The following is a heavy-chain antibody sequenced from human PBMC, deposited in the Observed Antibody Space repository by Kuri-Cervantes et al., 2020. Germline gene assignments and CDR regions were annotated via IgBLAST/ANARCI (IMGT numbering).Heavy chain of an antibody. CDR3: ARGGWSLDY. CDR1: GYTFTGYY. CDR2: INPNSGGT. Sequence: GGSLRLSCKASGYTFTGYYMHWVRQAPGQGLEWMGWINPNSGGTNYAQKFQGWVTMTRDTSISTAYMELSRLRSDDTAVYYCARGGWSLDYWGQGTLVTVSS. D-gene: IGHD2-15*01. J-gene: IGHJ4*02. V-gene: IGHV1-2*04.